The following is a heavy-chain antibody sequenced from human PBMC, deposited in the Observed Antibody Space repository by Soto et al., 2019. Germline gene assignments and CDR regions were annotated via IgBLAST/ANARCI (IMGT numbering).Heavy chain of an antibody. J-gene: IGHJ3*02. CDR1: NGSFSGYY. CDR3: ARTKGLRRHGAMDI. CDR2: NNHSGST. D-gene: IGHD1-26*01. Sequence: QVQLHQWGAGLLKPSETLSLTCTIYNGSFSGYYWGWLRQPSGKGLEWIGHNNHSGSTTYNPSLKSRVTIAVDTSENHFSLRLSSMTAADTAVYYCARTKGLRRHGAMDIWGPGTMVTISS. V-gene: IGHV4-34*01.